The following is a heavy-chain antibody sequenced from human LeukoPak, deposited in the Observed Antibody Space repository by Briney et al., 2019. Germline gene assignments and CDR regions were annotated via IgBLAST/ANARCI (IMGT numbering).Heavy chain of an antibody. CDR1: GGTFSSYY. J-gene: IGHJ4*02. CDR3: ARRDIVVVVSASDY. V-gene: IGHV1-46*01. CDR2: INPRGGST. D-gene: IGHD2-15*01. Sequence: GASVKVSCKASGGTFSSYYMHWMRQAPGQGPEWMGIINPRGGSTDYSHKFQDRLTMTSDTSTSTVYMELNSLRVDDTAVYFCARRDIVVVVSASDYWGQGTLVTVSS.